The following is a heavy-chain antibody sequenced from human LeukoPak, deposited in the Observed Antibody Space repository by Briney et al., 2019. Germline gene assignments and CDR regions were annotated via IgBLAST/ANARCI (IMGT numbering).Heavy chain of an antibody. CDR2: ISSNGGST. Sequence: GGSLRLSCSASGFTFSSYAMHWVRQAPGKGLEYVSAISSNGGSTYYADSVKGRFTISRDNSKSTLYLQMSSLRAEDTAVYYCVKDRGHGDYVPHFDYWGQGTLVTVSS. CDR1: GFTFSSYA. J-gene: IGHJ4*02. D-gene: IGHD3-16*01. CDR3: VKDRGHGDYVPHFDY. V-gene: IGHV3-64D*06.